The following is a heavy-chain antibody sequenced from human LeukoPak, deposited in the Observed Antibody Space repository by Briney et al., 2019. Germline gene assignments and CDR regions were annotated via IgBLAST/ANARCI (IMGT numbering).Heavy chain of an antibody. CDR3: ARGRFRDGYNGVDY. D-gene: IGHD5-24*01. V-gene: IGHV1-18*01. Sequence: ASVKVSCKASGYTFTSYGISWVRQAPGQGLEWMGWISAYNGNTNYAQKLQGRVTMTTDTSASTAYMELRSLRSDDTAVYYCARGRFRDGYNGVDYWGQGTLVTVSS. CDR2: ISAYNGNT. CDR1: GYTFTSYG. J-gene: IGHJ4*02.